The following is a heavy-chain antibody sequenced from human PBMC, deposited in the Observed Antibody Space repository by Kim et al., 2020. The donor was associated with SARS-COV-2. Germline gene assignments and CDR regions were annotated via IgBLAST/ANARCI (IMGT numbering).Heavy chain of an antibody. CDR1: GFTFSDHY. V-gene: IGHV3-72*01. CDR2: TRKKANSYTT. J-gene: IGHJ4*02. CDR3: ARVASGYDYDY. D-gene: IGHD5-12*01. Sequence: GGSLRLSCAASGFTFSDHYMDWVRQAPGKGLEWVGRTRKKANSYTTEYAASVKGRFTISRDDSKNSLYLQMNSLKTDDTAVYYCARVASGYDYDYWGQGTLVTVSS.